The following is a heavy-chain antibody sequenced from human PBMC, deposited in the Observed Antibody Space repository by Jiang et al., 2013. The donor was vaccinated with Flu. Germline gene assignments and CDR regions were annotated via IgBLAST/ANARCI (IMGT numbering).Heavy chain of an antibody. Sequence: GAEVKKPGASVKVSCKASGYTFTSYGISWVRQAPGQGLEWMGWISAYNGNTNYAQKLQGRVTMTTDTSTSTAYMELRSLRSDDTAVYYCARDLGYGDYGVPYGMDVWGQGTTVTVSS. J-gene: IGHJ6*02. CDR3: ARDLGYGDYGVPYGMDV. CDR2: ISAYNGNT. CDR1: GYTFTSYG. D-gene: IGHD4-17*01. V-gene: IGHV1-18*01.